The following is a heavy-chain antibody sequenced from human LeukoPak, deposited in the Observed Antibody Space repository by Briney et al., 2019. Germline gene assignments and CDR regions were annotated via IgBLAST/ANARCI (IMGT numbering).Heavy chain of an antibody. CDR2: ISGSGGST. J-gene: IGHJ4*02. V-gene: IGHV3-23*01. CDR3: AKAPVTSCRGAFCYPLDS. Sequence: PGGSLRLSCAASGFTVSSNYMSWVRQTPGKGLEWVSAISGSGGSTYYADSVRGRFTISRDSSKNTLYLQMNNLRTEDAAIYYCAKAPVTSCRGAFCYPLDSWGQGTLVTVSS. CDR1: GFTVSSNY. D-gene: IGHD2-15*01.